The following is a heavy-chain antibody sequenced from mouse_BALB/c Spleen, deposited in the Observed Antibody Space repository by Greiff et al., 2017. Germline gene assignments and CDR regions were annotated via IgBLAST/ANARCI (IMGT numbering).Heavy chain of an antibody. J-gene: IGHJ2*01. CDR3: ARRGYYYGSSHFDY. CDR2: IYPGSGNT. D-gene: IGHD1-1*01. V-gene: IGHV1-84*02. Sequence: LVESGPELVKPGASVKISCKASGYTFTDYYINWVKQKPGQGLEWIGWIYPGSGNTKYNEKFKGKATLTVDTSSSTAYMQLSSLTSEDTAVYFCARRGYYYGSSHFDYWGQGTTLTVSS. CDR1: GYTFTDYY.